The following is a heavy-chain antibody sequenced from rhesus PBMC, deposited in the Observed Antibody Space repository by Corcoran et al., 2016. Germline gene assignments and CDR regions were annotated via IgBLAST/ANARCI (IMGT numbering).Heavy chain of an antibody. J-gene: IGHJ4*01. Sequence: QVQLQESGPGVVKPSETLSLTCAVSGGSISDSYRWSWIRQPPGKGLEWIGYIYGESTSTNYNPSLKSRVTISKDTSKNQFSLKMNSVTAADTAVYYCAGGAPEIFGPGFDYWGQGVLVTGSS. V-gene: IGHV4S10*01. CDR2: IYGESTST. D-gene: IGHD3-3*01. CDR3: AGGAPEIFGPGFDY. CDR1: GGSISDSYR.